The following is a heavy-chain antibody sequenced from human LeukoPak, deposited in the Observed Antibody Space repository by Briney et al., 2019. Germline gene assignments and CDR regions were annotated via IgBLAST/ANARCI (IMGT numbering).Heavy chain of an antibody. CDR3: AFFDRGRRVAY. CDR1: GFTSNSDW. J-gene: IGHJ4*02. CDR2: IKTDGTTT. Sequence: GGSLGLSCAVSGFTSNSDWMHWVRQAPGKGLVWVSLIKTDGTTTRYTDSIRGRFTMSTNNAKNTLHLQMDSLKVEDTAVYYCAFFDRGRRVAYWGQGGLVTVSS. V-gene: IGHV3-74*01. D-gene: IGHD3-10*01.